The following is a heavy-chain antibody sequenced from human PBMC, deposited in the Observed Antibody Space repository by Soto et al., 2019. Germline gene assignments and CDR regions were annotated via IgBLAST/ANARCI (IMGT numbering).Heavy chain of an antibody. D-gene: IGHD4-17*01. Sequence: GGSLRLSCAASGFTFRSYAMSWVRQAAGKGLEWVSGISGSGGSTYYADSVKGRFTISRDNSKNTLDLQMNSLRAEDTALYYCAKDYGANSVFDCWGQGTLVTVSS. V-gene: IGHV3-23*01. CDR2: ISGSGGST. J-gene: IGHJ4*02. CDR3: AKDYGANSVFDC. CDR1: GFTFRSYA.